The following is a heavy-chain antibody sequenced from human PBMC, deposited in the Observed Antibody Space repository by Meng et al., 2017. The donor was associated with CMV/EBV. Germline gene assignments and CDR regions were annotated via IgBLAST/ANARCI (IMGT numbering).Heavy chain of an antibody. CDR1: GYTFTGYY. V-gene: IGHV1-2*02. CDR2: INPNSGGT. Sequence: ASVKVSCKASGYTFTGYYMHWVRQAPGQGLEWMGWINPNSGGTNYAQKFQGRVTMTRDTSTSTAYMELSRLRSDDTAVYYCARVDGRYCSSTSCYEYYGMDVWGQGTTVTVSS. D-gene: IGHD2-2*01. J-gene: IGHJ6*02. CDR3: ARVDGRYCSSTSCYEYYGMDV.